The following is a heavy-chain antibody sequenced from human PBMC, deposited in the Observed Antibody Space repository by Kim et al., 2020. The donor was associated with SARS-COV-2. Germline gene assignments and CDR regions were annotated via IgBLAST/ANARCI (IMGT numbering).Heavy chain of an antibody. D-gene: IGHD2-2*01. V-gene: IGHV4-59*08. Sequence: LKSRVTISIDTSKNQYSLKLSSMTAADTAVYYCARRGGYCSSASCYEFDSWGQGILVTVSS. J-gene: IGHJ4*02. CDR3: ARRGGYCSSASCYEFDS.